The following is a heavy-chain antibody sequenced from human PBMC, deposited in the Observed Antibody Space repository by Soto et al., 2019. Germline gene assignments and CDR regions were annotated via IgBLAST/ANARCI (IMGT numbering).Heavy chain of an antibody. V-gene: IGHV3-23*01. D-gene: IGHD5-12*01. J-gene: IGHJ4*02. CDR2: ISGSGGST. Sequence: GGSLRLSCAASGFTFSSYAMSWVRQAPGKGLEWVSAISGSGGSTYYADSVKGRFTISRDNSKNTLYLQMNSLRAEDTAVYYCAKGNPRSGYDWGDFDYWGQGTLVTVSS. CDR3: AKGNPRSGYDWGDFDY. CDR1: GFTFSSYA.